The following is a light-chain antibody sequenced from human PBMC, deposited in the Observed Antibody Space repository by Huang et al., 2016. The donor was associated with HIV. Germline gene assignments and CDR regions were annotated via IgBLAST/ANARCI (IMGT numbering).Light chain of an antibody. CDR1: QSVLSSATNKNY. J-gene: IGKJ4*02. Sequence: DIVMTQSPDSLAVSLGEAATLTCRSSQSVLSSATNKNYLAWFQQKSGQSPKLLIFWASTREAGVPDRFSASGSGTHFTLTINNVKTEDVAIYYCQQYYTSPQTFGSGTRVEI. CDR3: QQYYTSPQT. CDR2: WAS. V-gene: IGKV4-1*01.